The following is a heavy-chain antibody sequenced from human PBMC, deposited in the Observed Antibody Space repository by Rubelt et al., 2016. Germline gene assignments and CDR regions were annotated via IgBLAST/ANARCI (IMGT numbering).Heavy chain of an antibody. D-gene: IGHD6-13*01. CDR1: GFTFSSYG. V-gene: IGHV3-30*02. CDR3: ARDRAAGKGGLDD. CDR2: IRYDGSNK. Sequence: GGGVVQPGGSLRLSCAASGFTFSSYGMHWVRQAPGKGLEWVAFIRYDGSNKYYVDSVKGRFTISRDNSKNSLYLQMNSLRAEDTAVYYCARDRAAGKGGLDDWGQGTLVTVSS. J-gene: IGHJ4*02.